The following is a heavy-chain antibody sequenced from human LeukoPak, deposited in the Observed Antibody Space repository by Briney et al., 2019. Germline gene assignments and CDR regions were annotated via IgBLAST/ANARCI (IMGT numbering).Heavy chain of an antibody. CDR1: GFTFSSYS. D-gene: IGHD1-26*01. V-gene: IGHV3-74*01. CDR2: INSDGSST. Sequence: GSLRLSCAASGFTFSSYSMNWVRQAPGKGLVWVSRINSDGSSTSYADSVKGRFTISRDNAKNTLYLQMNSLRAEDTAVYYCARALGGAPDGVDYWGQGTLVTVSS. J-gene: IGHJ4*02. CDR3: ARALGGAPDGVDY.